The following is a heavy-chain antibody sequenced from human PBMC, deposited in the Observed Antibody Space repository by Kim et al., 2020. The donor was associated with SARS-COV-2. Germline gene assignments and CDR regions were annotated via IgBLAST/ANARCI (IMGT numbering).Heavy chain of an antibody. D-gene: IGHD3-3*01. CDR3: AKDRRRNYDFWSTYYYGMDV. V-gene: IGHV3-30*18. CDR1: GFTFTSYG. J-gene: IGHJ6*02. CDR2: ISYDGSNK. Sequence: GGSLRLSCAASGFTFTSYGMHWVRQAPGKGLEWVAVISYDGSNKHYADSVKGRFTVSRDKSKSTLDLQMNSLRVEDTAVYYCAKDRRRNYDFWSTYYYGMDVWGQGTTVIVSS.